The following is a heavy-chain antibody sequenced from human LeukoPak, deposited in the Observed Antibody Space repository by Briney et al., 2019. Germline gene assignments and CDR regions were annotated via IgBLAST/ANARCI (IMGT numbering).Heavy chain of an antibody. D-gene: IGHD2-2*01. CDR1: GGSFSGYY. J-gene: IGHJ6*03. V-gene: IGHV4-34*01. Sequence: SETLSLTCAVYGGSFSGYYWSWIRQPPGKGLEWIGEINHSGSTNYNPSPKSRVTISVDTSKNQFSLKLSSVTAADTAVYYCARSGKYADYYYYMDVWGKGTRVTVSS. CDR2: INHSGST. CDR3: ARSGKYADYYYYMDV.